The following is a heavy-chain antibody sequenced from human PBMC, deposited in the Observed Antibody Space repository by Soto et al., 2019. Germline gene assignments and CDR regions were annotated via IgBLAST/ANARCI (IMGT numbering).Heavy chain of an antibody. D-gene: IGHD6-13*01. CDR3: AKFSIAAADIDY. CDR1: GFTFSSYG. CDR2: ISYDGSNK. Sequence: GSLRLSCAASGFTFSSYGMHWVRQAPGKGLEWVAVISYDGSNKYYADSVKGRFTISRDNSKNTLYLQMNSLRAEDTAVYYCAKFSIAAADIDYWGQGTLVTVSS. V-gene: IGHV3-30*18. J-gene: IGHJ4*02.